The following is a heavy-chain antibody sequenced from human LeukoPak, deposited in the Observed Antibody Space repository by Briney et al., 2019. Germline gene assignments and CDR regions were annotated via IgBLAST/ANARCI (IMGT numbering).Heavy chain of an antibody. CDR1: GYTFTSYY. D-gene: IGHD5-18*01. J-gene: IGHJ4*02. CDR2: INPSGGST. V-gene: IGHV1-46*01. Sequence: ASVKVSCKASGYTFTSYYMHWVRQAPGQGLEWMGIINPSGGSTSYAQKFQGRVTMTRDTSTSTVYMELSSLRSGDTAVYYCARAFPPRGYSYDVIDYWGQGTLVTVSS. CDR3: ARAFPPRGYSYDVIDY.